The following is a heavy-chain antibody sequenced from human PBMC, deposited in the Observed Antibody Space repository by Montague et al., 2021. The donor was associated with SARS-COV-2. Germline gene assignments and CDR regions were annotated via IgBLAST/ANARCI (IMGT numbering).Heavy chain of an antibody. V-gene: IGHV4-61*02. CDR1: GGSISSGSYY. CDR3: ARAHSGSWAHLDN. J-gene: IGHJ4*02. D-gene: IGHD5-12*01. CDR2: IYTSGTT. Sequence: TLSLTCTVSGGSISSGSYYWSWIRQPAGKGLEWIGRIYTSGTTDYSFSLKSRVTISLDTSKNQFSLKLTSVTAADTAVYYCARAHSGSWAHLDNWGQGGLVTVSS.